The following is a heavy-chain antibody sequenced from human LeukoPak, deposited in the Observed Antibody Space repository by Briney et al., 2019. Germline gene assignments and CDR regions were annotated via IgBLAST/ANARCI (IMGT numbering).Heavy chain of an antibody. V-gene: IGHV1-18*01. CDR3: AGSDSSPGEGYYYYGMDV. J-gene: IGHJ6*02. D-gene: IGHD1-14*01. CDR1: GYTFTSYG. CDR2: ISAYNGNT. Sequence: GASVKVSCKASGYTFTSYGISWVRQAPGQGLEWMGWISAYNGNTNYAQKLQGRVTMTTDTSTSTAYMELRSLRSDDTAVYYRAGSDSSPGEGYYYYGMDVWGQGTTVTVSS.